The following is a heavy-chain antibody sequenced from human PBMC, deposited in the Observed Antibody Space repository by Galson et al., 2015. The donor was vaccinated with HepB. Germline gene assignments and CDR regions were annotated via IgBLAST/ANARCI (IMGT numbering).Heavy chain of an antibody. Sequence: SLRLSCAASGFTFSSYAMSWVRQAPGKGLEWVSAISGSGGSTYYADSVKGRFTISRDNSKNTPYLQMNSLRAEDTAVYYCAKARAYWSGGSCDVTYYYYYMDVWGKGTTVTVSS. CDR2: ISGSGGST. J-gene: IGHJ6*03. V-gene: IGHV3-23*01. CDR3: AKARAYWSGGSCDVTYYYYYMDV. D-gene: IGHD2-15*01. CDR1: GFTFSSYA.